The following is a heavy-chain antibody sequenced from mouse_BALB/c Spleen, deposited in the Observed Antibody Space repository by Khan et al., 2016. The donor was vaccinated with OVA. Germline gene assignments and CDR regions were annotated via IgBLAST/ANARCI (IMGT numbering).Heavy chain of an antibody. CDR3: TRFYRSDFDY. Sequence: VQLKQSGPELVRPGASVKISCTASGYSFTGYFMNWVMQSHGKSLEWIGRINPHIGETFYNQRFKDKATLTVDESSSTAHMELRSLTSEDSAVYYCTRFYRSDFDYWGQGTTLTVSS. V-gene: IGHV1-20*01. J-gene: IGHJ2*01. CDR2: INPHIGET. D-gene: IGHD1-1*01. CDR1: GYSFTGYF.